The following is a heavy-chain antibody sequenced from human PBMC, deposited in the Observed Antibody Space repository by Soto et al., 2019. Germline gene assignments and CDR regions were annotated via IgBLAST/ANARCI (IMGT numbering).Heavy chain of an antibody. CDR3: MTPGSADYSDY. Sequence: QVQLVESGRGVVQAGTSLRLSCAVSGIFFSSFDMHWVLQAPGKGLEWVALISHDGSSSFYADAVRGRFTISRDNSRYTVFLQMSGLRTEVTALYYYMTPGSADYSDYWGNGTPVTVSS. CDR1: GIFFSSFD. V-gene: IGHV3-30*03. D-gene: IGHD4-17*01. CDR2: ISHDGSSS. J-gene: IGHJ4*01.